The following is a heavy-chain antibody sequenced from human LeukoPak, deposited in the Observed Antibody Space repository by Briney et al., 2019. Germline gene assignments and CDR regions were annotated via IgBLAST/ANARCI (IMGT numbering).Heavy chain of an antibody. V-gene: IGHV4-34*01. D-gene: IGHD2-2*01. J-gene: IGHJ6*03. CDR1: GGSFSGYY. Sequence: SDTLSLTCAVYGGSFSGYYWRWIRQPPGKGLEWMGEINHSGSTNYNPSIKSRVTISVATSKTQSSLKLSSVTAADTAVYSCARAVPQGYYYMDVWGKGNTVTVSS. CDR3: ARAVPQGYYYMDV. CDR2: INHSGST.